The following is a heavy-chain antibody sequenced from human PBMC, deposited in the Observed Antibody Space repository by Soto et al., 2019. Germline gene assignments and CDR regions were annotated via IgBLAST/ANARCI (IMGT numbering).Heavy chain of an antibody. Sequence: QVQLVESGGGVGQRGGSLRLSCAASGFTFSSYGMHWVRQAPGKGLEWVAVIWYDGSNKYYADSVKGQYTISRDDSKNTGYLQMNSLGAEDSAVYYCTREPLIAVVAYDAFDIWGQGRSATVSS. V-gene: IGHV3-33*01. D-gene: IGHD6-19*01. CDR3: TREPLIAVVAYDAFDI. CDR2: IWYDGSNK. CDR1: GFTFSSYG. J-gene: IGHJ3*02.